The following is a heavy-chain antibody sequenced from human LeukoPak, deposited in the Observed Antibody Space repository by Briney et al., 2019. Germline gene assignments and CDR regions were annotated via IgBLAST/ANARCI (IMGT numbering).Heavy chain of an antibody. Sequence: ASVKVSCKASGYTFTSYYMHWVRQAPGQGLEWMGWISAYNGNTNYAQKLQGRVTMTTDTSTSTAYMELRSLRSDDTAVYYCARLGFCSGGSCLHPWGQGTLVTVSS. CDR2: ISAYNGNT. CDR1: GYTFTSYY. D-gene: IGHD2-15*01. J-gene: IGHJ5*02. V-gene: IGHV1-18*04. CDR3: ARLGFCSGGSCLHP.